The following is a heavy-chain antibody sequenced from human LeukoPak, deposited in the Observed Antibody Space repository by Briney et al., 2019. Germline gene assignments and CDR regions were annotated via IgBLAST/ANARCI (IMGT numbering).Heavy chain of an antibody. V-gene: IGHV1-69*13. Sequence: GASVKVSCKASGGTFSSYAISWVRQAPGQGLEWMGGIIPIFGTANYAQKFQGRVTITADESTSTAYMELSSLRSEDTAVYYCARSVDTSMVSESRYYYYYYMDVWGKGTTVTVSS. CDR2: IIPIFGTA. CDR3: ARSVDTSMVSESRYYYYYYMDV. CDR1: GGTFSSYA. J-gene: IGHJ6*03. D-gene: IGHD5-18*01.